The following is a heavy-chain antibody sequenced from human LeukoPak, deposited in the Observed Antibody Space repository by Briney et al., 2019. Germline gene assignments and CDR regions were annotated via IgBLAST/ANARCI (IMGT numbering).Heavy chain of an antibody. CDR3: ARGGNIVATIYYFDY. D-gene: IGHD5-12*01. CDR2: IYYSGST. J-gene: IGHJ4*02. V-gene: IGHV4-61*01. Sequence: SETLSLTCTVSGGSIGSSSYYWSWIRQPPGKGLEWIGYIYYSGSTNYNPSLKSRVTISVDTSKNQFSLKLSSVTAADTAVYYCARGGNIVATIYYFDYWGQGTLVTVSS. CDR1: GGSIGSSSYY.